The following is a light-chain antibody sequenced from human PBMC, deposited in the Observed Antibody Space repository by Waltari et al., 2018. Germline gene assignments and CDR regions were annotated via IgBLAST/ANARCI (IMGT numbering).Light chain of an antibody. CDR2: GAS. Sequence: EIVVTQSPATLSVSPGDRAILSCRASQSVSSNLAWYQQKPGQAPRLLIYGASTRATGIPARFSGTGSGTEFTLTISSLQSEDFAVYYCQQYNNWPPLFTFGPGTKVDMK. V-gene: IGKV3D-15*01. CDR1: QSVSSN. J-gene: IGKJ3*01. CDR3: QQYNNWPPLFT.